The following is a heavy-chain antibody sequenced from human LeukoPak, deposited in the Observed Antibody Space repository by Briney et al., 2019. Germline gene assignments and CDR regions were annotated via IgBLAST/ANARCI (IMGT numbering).Heavy chain of an antibody. Sequence: GGSLRLSCAASGFTVSTNYMNWVRQAPGKGLEWVSVIYNDGITYYADSVKGRFTISRDNSKNTLYLQLSSLRAEDTAVYYCARERTYREGFDYWGQGALVSVSS. CDR2: IYNDGIT. CDR1: GFTVSTNY. CDR3: ARERTYREGFDY. J-gene: IGHJ4*02. V-gene: IGHV3-53*01.